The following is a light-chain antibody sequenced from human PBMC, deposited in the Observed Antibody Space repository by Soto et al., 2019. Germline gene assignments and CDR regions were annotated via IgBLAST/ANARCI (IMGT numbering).Light chain of an antibody. J-gene: IGKJ2*01. CDR2: RAS. CDR1: QSIDRL. V-gene: IGKV1-5*03. Sequence: DIQMTQSPSTLSASVGDRVTITCRASQSIDRLLAWYQQKPGKAPKLLIYRASNLESGVPSRFSGSGSGTEFTLTISRLQPDDCTTYYCQQYNTYTYTFAQGTKLEIK. CDR3: QQYNTYTYT.